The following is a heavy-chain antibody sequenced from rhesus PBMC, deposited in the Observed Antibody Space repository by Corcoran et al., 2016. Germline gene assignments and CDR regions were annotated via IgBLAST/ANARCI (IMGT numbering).Heavy chain of an antibody. V-gene: IGHV4S12*01. Sequence: QVQLQESGPGVVKPSETLSLTCAVSGGSISGYYYWSWIRQPPGKGREWIGGIYSNSESTNYNPALKSRITISKDTSKNQFSRKLSSVTATDTAVYYCARVAAAGTGVDSWGQGVVVTVSS. CDR3: ARVAAAGTGVDS. J-gene: IGHJ6*01. D-gene: IGHD6-31*01. CDR1: GGSISGYYY. CDR2: IYSNSEST.